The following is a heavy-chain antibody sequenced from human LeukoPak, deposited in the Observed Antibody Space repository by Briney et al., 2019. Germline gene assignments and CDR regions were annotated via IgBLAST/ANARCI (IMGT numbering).Heavy chain of an antibody. Sequence: PGGSLRLSCAASGFTFSSYAMSSDRQAPGKGLEWVSAISGSGGSTYYADSVKGRFTISRDNSKNTLYLQMNSLRAEDTAVYYCAKSGERITMVRGVITYFDYWGQGTLVTVSS. CDR3: AKSGERITMVRGVITYFDY. V-gene: IGHV3-23*01. D-gene: IGHD3-10*01. J-gene: IGHJ4*02. CDR2: ISGSGGST. CDR1: GFTFSSYA.